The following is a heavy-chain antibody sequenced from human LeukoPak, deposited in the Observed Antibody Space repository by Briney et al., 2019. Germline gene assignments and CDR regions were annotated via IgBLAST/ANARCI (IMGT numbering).Heavy chain of an antibody. CDR1: GYSFTSYW. V-gene: IGHV5-51*01. D-gene: IGHD3-22*01. Sequence: GESLKISCKGSGYSFTSYWIGWVRQMPGKGLEWMGIIYPGDSDTRYSPSFQGQVTISADKSISTAYLQWSSLKASDTAMYYCERAPPYYYDSSGYYGLDAFDIWGQGTMVTVSS. CDR3: ERAPPYYYDSSGYYGLDAFDI. CDR2: IYPGDSDT. J-gene: IGHJ3*02.